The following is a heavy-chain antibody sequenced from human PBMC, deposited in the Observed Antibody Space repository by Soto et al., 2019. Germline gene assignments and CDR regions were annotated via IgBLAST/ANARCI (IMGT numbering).Heavy chain of an antibody. Sequence: SETLSLTCTVSGDSIISSYWSWIRQHPWKGLEWIGYIYYSGSTYYNPSLKSRVTISVDTSKNQFSLKLSSVTAADTAVYYCARTPDHWGQGTLVTVS. V-gene: IGHV4-59*06. D-gene: IGHD1-7*01. J-gene: IGHJ4*02. CDR3: ARTPDH. CDR1: GDSIISSY. CDR2: IYYSGST.